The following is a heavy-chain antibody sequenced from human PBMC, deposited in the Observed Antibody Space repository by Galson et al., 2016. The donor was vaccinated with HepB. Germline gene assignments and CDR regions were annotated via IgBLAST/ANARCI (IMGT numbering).Heavy chain of an antibody. CDR3: AKDLVSGSYSPYYFDY. CDR2: ISGSGGST. D-gene: IGHD1-26*01. J-gene: IGHJ4*02. CDR1: GLTFRSYA. Sequence: SLRLSCAASGLTFRSYAMSWVRQAPGKGLEWVSAISGSGGSTSYADSVKGPFTISRDNSKNTLYLKMNSLRAEDTAVYYCAKDLVSGSYSPYYFDYWGQGTLVTVSS. V-gene: IGHV3-23*01.